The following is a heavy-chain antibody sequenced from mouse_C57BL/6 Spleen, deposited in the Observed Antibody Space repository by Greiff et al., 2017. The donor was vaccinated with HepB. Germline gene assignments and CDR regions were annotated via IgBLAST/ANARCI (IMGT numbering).Heavy chain of an antibody. Sequence: QVQLQQSGAELVKPGASVKISCKASGYAFSSYWMNWVKQRPGKGLEWIGQIYPGDGDTNYNGKFKGKATLTADKSSSTAYMQLSSLTSEDSAVYFCARWGLSRHYYAMDYWGQGTSVTVSS. CDR1: GYAFSSYW. CDR3: ARWGLSRHYYAMDY. J-gene: IGHJ4*01. D-gene: IGHD2-2*01. CDR2: IYPGDGDT. V-gene: IGHV1-80*01.